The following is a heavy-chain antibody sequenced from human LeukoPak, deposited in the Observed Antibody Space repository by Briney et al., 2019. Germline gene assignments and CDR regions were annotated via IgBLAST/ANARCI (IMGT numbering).Heavy chain of an antibody. CDR1: GFTFSSYA. Sequence: AGGSLRLSCAASGFTFSSYAMSWVRQAPGKGLEWVSAISGSGGSTYYADSEKGRFTISRDNSKNTLYLQMNSLRGEDTAVYYCXKDRQXXNXYYFDYWGQGTLVTVSS. J-gene: IGHJ4*02. V-gene: IGHV3-23*01. D-gene: IGHD1-1*01. CDR2: ISGSGGST. CDR3: XKDRQXXNXYYFDY.